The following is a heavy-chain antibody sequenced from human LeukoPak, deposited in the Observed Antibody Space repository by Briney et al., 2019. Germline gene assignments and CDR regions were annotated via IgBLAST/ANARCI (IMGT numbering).Heavy chain of an antibody. CDR1: GGSFSGYY. D-gene: IGHD4-17*01. V-gene: IGHV4-34*01. CDR2: INHSGST. J-gene: IGHJ5*02. CDR3: ARKADYGDYLNWFDP. Sequence: SETLSLTCAVHGGSFSGYYWSWIRQPPGKGLEWIGEINHSGSTNYNPSLKGRVTISVDTSKNQFSLKLSSVTAADTAVYYCARKADYGDYLNWFDPWGQGTLVTVSS.